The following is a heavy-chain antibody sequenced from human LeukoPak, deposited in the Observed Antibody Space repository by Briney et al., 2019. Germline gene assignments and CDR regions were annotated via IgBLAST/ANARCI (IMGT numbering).Heavy chain of an antibody. V-gene: IGHV3-7*05. CDR2: IKPDGSEK. Sequence: GGSLRLSCADSGITFSGNWMSWVRQAPGKGLEWVAHIKPDGSEKYYVDSVRGRFTISRDNAENSLYLEMNSLRAEDTAVYYCARDRDWSFDYWGQETLVTVSS. J-gene: IGHJ4*02. CDR1: GITFSGNW. D-gene: IGHD3/OR15-3a*01. CDR3: ARDRDWSFDY.